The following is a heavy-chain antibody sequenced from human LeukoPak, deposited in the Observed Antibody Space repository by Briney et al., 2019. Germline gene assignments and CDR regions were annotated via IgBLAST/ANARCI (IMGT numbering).Heavy chain of an antibody. J-gene: IGHJ4*02. CDR1: GFTFSTYA. CDR3: VTLGLASPSDY. V-gene: IGHV3-64D*09. CDR2: ISTNGGST. D-gene: IGHD3/OR15-3a*01. Sequence: PGGSLRLSCSASGFTFSTYAVHWVRQAPGKGLEYISAISTNGGSTYYADSVKGRFTISRDNSKNTLYLQMSRRRVEGTAIYYCVTLGLASPSDYWGQGTLVTVSS.